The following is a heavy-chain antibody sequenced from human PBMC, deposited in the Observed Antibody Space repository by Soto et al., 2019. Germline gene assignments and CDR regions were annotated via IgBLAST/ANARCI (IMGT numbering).Heavy chain of an antibody. CDR2: IYSSGRT. CDR3: ARVRHSGYDPSQTSMYV. V-gene: IGHV4-31*03. J-gene: IGHJ6*02. D-gene: IGHD5-12*01. Sequence: QVQLQESGPGLVKPSQTLSLPCTVSGGAISSGCSYWSWIRQHPGKGLEWIGYIYSSGRTYYNPALKSRVTISVDTYQNQCSLNRSSVTASDTAVYYCARVRHSGYDPSQTSMYVWGQGTTVTVS. CDR1: GGAISSGCSY.